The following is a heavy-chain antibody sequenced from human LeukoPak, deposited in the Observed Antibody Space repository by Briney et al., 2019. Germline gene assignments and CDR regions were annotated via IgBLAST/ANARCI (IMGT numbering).Heavy chain of an antibody. CDR3: ANAYGSGSYYNVGDY. V-gene: IGHV3-23*01. Sequence: GGSLRLSCAASGFTFSGYAMSWVRQAPGKGLEWVSAISGSGGSTYYADSVKGRFTISRDNSKNTLYLQMNSLRAEDTAVYYCANAYGSGSYYNVGDYWGQGTLVTVSS. CDR1: GFTFSGYA. J-gene: IGHJ4*02. CDR2: ISGSGGST. D-gene: IGHD3-10*01.